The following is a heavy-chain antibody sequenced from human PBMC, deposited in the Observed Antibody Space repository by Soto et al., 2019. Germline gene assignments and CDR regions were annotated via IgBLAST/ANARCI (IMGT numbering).Heavy chain of an antibody. CDR3: AREGCSSTSCYNDDFDI. J-gene: IGHJ3*02. D-gene: IGHD2-2*02. CDR1: GFTFSSYA. Sequence: PVGSLRLSCAASGFTFSSYAMHWVRQAPGKGLEWVAVISYDGSNKYYADSVKGRFTISRDNSKNTLYLQMNSLRAEDTAVYYCAREGCSSTSCYNDDFDISGQGTMVTVS. V-gene: IGHV3-30-3*01. CDR2: ISYDGSNK.